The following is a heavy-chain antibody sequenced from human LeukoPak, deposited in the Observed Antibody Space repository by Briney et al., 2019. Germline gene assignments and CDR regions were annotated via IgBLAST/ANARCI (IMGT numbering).Heavy chain of an antibody. CDR1: GYTFTDYY. V-gene: IGHV1-2*06. Sequence: GASVTVSCTASGYTFTDYYIHWVRQAPGQGLEWMGRINPKNGGTNYAQKFQGRVTMTRDTSISTAYMELSRLRSDDTAVFYCARDPWGGDIVVIPAAIHDPWGQGTLVTVSS. J-gene: IGHJ5*02. CDR2: INPKNGGT. CDR3: ARDPWGGDIVVIPAAIHDP. D-gene: IGHD2-2*01.